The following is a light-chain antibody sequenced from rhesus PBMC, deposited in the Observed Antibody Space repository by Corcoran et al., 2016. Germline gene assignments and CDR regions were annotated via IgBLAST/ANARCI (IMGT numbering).Light chain of an antibody. J-gene: IGLJ1*01. CDR1: SLKTYY. V-gene: IGLV3S10*01. CDR2: GNT. Sequence: SSGLTQEPALSGALGHTVRMTCQGDSLKTYYASWYQQRPGQVPMLVIYGNTNRPTGIPGRFSGPGTGNTASLTTTGAQGEDEAEYCCGSLHKSGNHYIFGAGTRLTVL. CDR3: GSLHKSGNHYI.